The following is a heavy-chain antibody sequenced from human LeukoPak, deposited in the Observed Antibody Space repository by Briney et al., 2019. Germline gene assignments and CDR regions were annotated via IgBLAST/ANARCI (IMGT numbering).Heavy chain of an antibody. D-gene: IGHD3-16*02. J-gene: IGHJ6*03. CDR3: AAIYDYVWGSYRYKVKGDYYYMDV. CDR1: GGTFSSYA. V-gene: IGHV1-69*01. CDR2: IIPIFGTA. Sequence: GSSVKVSCKASGGTFSSYAISWVRQAPGQGLEWMGGIIPIFGTANYAQRFQGRVTITADESTSTAYMELSSLRSEDTAVYYCAAIYDYVWGSYRYKVKGDYYYMDVWGKGTTVTISS.